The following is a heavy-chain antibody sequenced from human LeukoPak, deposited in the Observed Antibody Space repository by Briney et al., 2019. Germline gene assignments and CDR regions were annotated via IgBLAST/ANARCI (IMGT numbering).Heavy chain of an antibody. J-gene: IGHJ5*02. Sequence: PGGSLRLSCAASGFTFSSYAMHWVRQAPGKGLEWVAVISYDGSNKYYADSVKGRFTISRDNSKNTLYLQMNSLRAEDTAVYYCARALSTTRYNWFDPWGQGTLVTVSS. D-gene: IGHD4-17*01. V-gene: IGHV3-30-3*01. CDR3: ARALSTTRYNWFDP. CDR1: GFTFSSYA. CDR2: ISYDGSNK.